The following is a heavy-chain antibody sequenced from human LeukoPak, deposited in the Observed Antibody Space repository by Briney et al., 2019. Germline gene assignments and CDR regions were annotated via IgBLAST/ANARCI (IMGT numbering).Heavy chain of an antibody. D-gene: IGHD3-22*01. V-gene: IGHV3-66*01. Sequence: GGSLRLSCEASGFTVSSNYMSGVRQAPGKGLEWGSVIYSGGSTYYADSVKGRFTISRDNSKNTLYLQMNSLRAEDTAVYYCASLSPTNYYDSSGFYWGQGTLVTVSS. J-gene: IGHJ4*02. CDR3: ASLSPTNYYDSSGFY. CDR1: GFTVSSNY. CDR2: IYSGGST.